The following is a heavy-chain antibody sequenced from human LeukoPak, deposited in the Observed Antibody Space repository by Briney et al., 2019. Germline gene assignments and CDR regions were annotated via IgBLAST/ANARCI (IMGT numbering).Heavy chain of an antibody. CDR3: ARLGKTYYMDV. V-gene: IGHV4-59*08. CDR1: GDSISNYY. J-gene: IGHJ6*03. Sequence: SETLSLTCTVSGDSISNYYWTWIRQTQGKGLEWIGNLYHSGAADYNPSLKTRVTTSVDTSKDQFSLSLRSSTAADTAVYFCARLGKTYYMDVWGTGTTVTVSS. D-gene: IGHD1/OR15-1a*01. CDR2: LYHSGAA.